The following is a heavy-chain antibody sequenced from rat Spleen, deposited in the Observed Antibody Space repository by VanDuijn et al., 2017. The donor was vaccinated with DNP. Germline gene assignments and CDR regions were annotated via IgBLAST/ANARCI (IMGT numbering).Heavy chain of an antibody. CDR3: TTGDYDGNFYHGFDY. V-gene: IGHV5-20*01. Sequence: EVQLVESGGGLVQPGKSLKLSCEASGFTFSNYYMAWVRQAPTKGLEWVASISNDGGGTYYRDSVKGRFSIFRDNRKSSLYLQMDSLRSEDTATYYCTTGDYDGNFYHGFDYWGQGVMVTVSS. CDR2: ISNDGGGT. CDR1: GFTFSNYY. D-gene: IGHD1-12*02. J-gene: IGHJ2*01.